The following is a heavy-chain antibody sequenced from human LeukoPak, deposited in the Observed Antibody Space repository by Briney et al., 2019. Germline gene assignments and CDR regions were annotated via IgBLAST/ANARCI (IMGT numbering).Heavy chain of an antibody. CDR3: TRTVLDCKNGVCYDY. Sequence: ASVKVSCKASGYTFTSYGISWVRQAPGQGLEWMGWISPYNGNTIYAQKPQGRVTVTTDTSTSTAYMELRSLRSDDTAVYYCTRTVLDCKNGVCYDYWGQGTLVTVSS. J-gene: IGHJ4*02. D-gene: IGHD2-8*01. CDR1: GYTFTSYG. CDR2: ISPYNGNT. V-gene: IGHV1-18*01.